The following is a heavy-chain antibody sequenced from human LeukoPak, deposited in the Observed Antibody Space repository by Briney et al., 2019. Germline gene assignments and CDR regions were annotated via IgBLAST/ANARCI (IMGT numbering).Heavy chain of an antibody. J-gene: IGHJ4*02. CDR2: IRYDGSNK. V-gene: IGHV3-30*02. CDR1: GFTFSSYG. D-gene: IGHD2-15*01. CDR3: AKDTHIVVVVAARSIPDY. Sequence: PGGSLRLSCAASGFTFSSYGMHWVRQAPGKGLEWVAFIRYDGSNKYYADSVKGRFTISRDNYKNTLYLQMNSLRAEDTAVYYCAKDTHIVVVVAARSIPDYWGQGTLVTVSS.